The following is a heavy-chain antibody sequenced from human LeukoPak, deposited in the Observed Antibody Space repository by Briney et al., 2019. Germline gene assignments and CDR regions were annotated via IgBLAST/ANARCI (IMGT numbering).Heavy chain of an antibody. V-gene: IGHV4-34*01. CDR1: GGSISSYY. CDR2: INHSGST. J-gene: IGHJ4*02. CDR3: ARTYDYVWGSYRPSRAYFDY. Sequence: SETLSLTCTVSGGSISSYYWSWIRQPPGKGLEWIGEINHSGSTNYNPSLKSRVTISVDTSKNQFSLKLSSVTAADTAVYYCARTYDYVWGSYRPSRAYFDYWGQGTLVTVSS. D-gene: IGHD3-16*02.